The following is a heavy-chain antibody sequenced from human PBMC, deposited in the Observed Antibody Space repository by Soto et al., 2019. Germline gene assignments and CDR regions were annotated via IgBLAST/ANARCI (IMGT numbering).Heavy chain of an antibody. V-gene: IGHV3-23*01. Sequence: EVQLLESGGRLVQPGGSLTVSCAASGFTSGTYAITWVRQAPGKGLQWVSAISETSRAAYYAASVKGRSIISRDISTSTVHLQMNSLRAEDTAVYYCAKDYVTVAPHYSGLCAVWGQGTVVTVSS. D-gene: IGHD5-12*01. CDR2: ISETSRAA. J-gene: IGHJ3*01. CDR1: GFTSGTYA. CDR3: AKDYVTVAPHYSGLCAV.